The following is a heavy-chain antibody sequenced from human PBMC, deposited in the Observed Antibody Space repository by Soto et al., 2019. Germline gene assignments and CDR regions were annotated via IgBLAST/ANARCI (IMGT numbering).Heavy chain of an antibody. J-gene: IGHJ4*02. D-gene: IGHD1-26*01. CDR1: GYYIRSGYY. V-gene: IGHV4-38-2*01. Sequence: SETLSLTCAVSGYYIRSGYYWAWIRQPPGKGLEWIGNIYHSGSTYYNPSIKSRVTMSIDTSKNQFSLSLRSATAPDTAIYYCVRSGGTYPDHWGQGALVTVSS. CDR2: IYHSGST. CDR3: VRSGGTYPDH.